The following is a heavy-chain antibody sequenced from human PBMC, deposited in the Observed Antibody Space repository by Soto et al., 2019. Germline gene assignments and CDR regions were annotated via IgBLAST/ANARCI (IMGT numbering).Heavy chain of an antibody. Sequence: EVKLVESGGGLVQPGGYLRLSCATSGFTFRNYWMTWVRQAPGRGLEWVANISEDGSDKGYVDSVKGRFTIYRDNSGNSLILQMNNLRAEDTAVYYCPRDIPKGACYLDSWRQGTLVTVSS. D-gene: IGHD1-26*01. CDR2: ISEDGSDK. CDR3: PRDIPKGACYLDS. CDR1: GFTFRNYW. J-gene: IGHJ4*02. V-gene: IGHV3-7*01.